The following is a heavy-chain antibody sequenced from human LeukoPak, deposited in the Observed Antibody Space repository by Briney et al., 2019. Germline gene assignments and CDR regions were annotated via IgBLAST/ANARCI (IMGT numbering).Heavy chain of an antibody. CDR3: ATELRYFDWPYDY. CDR1: GFTFDDYA. CDR2: ISWNSGSI. V-gene: IGHV3-9*01. J-gene: IGHJ4*02. Sequence: PGGSLRLSCAASGFTFDDYAMHWVRQAPGKGLEWVSGISWNSGSIGYADSVKGRFTISRDNAKNSLYLQMNSLRAEDTAVYYCATELRYFDWPYDYWGQGTLVTVSS. D-gene: IGHD3-9*01.